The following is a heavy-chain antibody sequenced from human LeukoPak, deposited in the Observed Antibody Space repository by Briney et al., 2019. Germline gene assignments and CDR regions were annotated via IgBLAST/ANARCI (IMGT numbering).Heavy chain of an antibody. Sequence: SVQFSCKTSSGTFISYSISCLRQPPGQGVEWMGGIISFLGIANYAQKFQGRVTITADKSTSTAYMELSSLRAEDTAVYYCARDEYSGYDFARFDYWGQGTLVTVSS. V-gene: IGHV1-69*10. CDR3: ARDEYSGYDFARFDY. CDR2: IISFLGIA. D-gene: IGHD5-12*01. CDR1: SGTFISYS. J-gene: IGHJ4*02.